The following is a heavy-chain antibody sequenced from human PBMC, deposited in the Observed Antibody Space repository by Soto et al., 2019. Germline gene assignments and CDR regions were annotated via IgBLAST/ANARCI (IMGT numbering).Heavy chain of an antibody. V-gene: IGHV4-59*08. CDR1: GDSINNYY. Sequence: SETLSLTCTVSGDSINNYYWSWVRQPPGEGLEYIGYISYRGSTNYNPSLKSRVAISVDMSKNQFSLKLDSVTATDTAVYYCARHPARYYYILTGYYKTYHNYTALWGKGPTITV. CDR3: ARHPARYYYILTGYYKTYHNYTAL. CDR2: ISYRGST. J-gene: IGHJ6*03. D-gene: IGHD3-9*01.